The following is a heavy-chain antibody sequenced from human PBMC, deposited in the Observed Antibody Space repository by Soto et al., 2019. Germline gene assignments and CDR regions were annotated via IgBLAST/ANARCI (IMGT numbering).Heavy chain of an antibody. Sequence: EVQLVEFGGGLVQPGGSLRLSCAASGFTFSSYWMHWVRQAPGKGLVWVSRIHSDGGTTTYADSVKGRFTMSRDNAKNTLYLQMNSLRAEDTAVYYCARTYGSNSHFDYWGQGTLVTVSS. CDR1: GFTFSSYW. CDR3: ARTYGSNSHFDY. J-gene: IGHJ4*02. D-gene: IGHD4-17*01. V-gene: IGHV3-74*01. CDR2: IHSDGGTT.